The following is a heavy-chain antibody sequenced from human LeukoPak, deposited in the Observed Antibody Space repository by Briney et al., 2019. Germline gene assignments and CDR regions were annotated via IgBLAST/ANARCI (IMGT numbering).Heavy chain of an antibody. D-gene: IGHD1-1*01. J-gene: IGHJ4*02. V-gene: IGHV3-23*01. CDR2: ICSSIGCT. CDR1: AFTFSSHP. Sequence: GGSLRLSCAASAFTFSSHPMGWVRRAPGKGLEWVSSICSSIGCTYYADSVRSRFAISRDDSKNTLYLQMNSLRAEDTAVYYCARISLAPSDNFDSWGQGTLVTVSS. CDR3: ARISLAPSDNFDS.